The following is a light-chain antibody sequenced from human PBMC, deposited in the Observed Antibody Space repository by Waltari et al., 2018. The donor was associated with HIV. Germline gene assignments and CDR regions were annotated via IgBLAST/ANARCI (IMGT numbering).Light chain of an antibody. CDR1: NIGYTS. V-gene: IGLV3-21*02. Sequence: YELTQPPSVSVAPGQTATIPCGGDNIGYTSVHWYQQKAGQAPVLVFYDDTDRPSGIPERFSGSKSGNTATLTISRVEAGDEADYYCQVWASNSAYVVFGGRTKLTVL. CDR2: DDT. CDR3: QVWASNSAYVV. J-gene: IGLJ2*01.